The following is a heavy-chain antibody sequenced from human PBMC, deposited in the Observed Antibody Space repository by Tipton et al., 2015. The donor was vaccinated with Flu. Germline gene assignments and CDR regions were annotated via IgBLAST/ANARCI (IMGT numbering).Heavy chain of an antibody. V-gene: IGHV3-21*01. CDR1: GFTFSSYS. D-gene: IGHD4-11*01. Sequence: SLRLSCAASGFTFSSYSMNWVRQAPGKGLEWVSSISSSSSYIYYADSVKGRFTISRDNAKNSLYLQMNSLRAEDTAVYYCARDWDYSNYVPYYYYYYMDVWGKGTTVTVSS. CDR3: ARDWDYSNYVPYYYYYYMDV. J-gene: IGHJ6*03. CDR2: ISSSSSYI.